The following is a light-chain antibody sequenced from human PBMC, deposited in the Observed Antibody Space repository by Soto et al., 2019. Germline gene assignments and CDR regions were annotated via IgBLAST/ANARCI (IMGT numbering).Light chain of an antibody. CDR2: EVS. V-gene: IGLV2-14*02. Sequence: QSALTQPASVSGSPGQSITISCTGSSSDIGKYNLVSWYQQQSGKAPKLILYEVSRRPSGVSNRFSGSKSGNTASLTISGLQAEDEADYYCSSYTSSSTRVFGTGTKLTVL. CDR1: SSDIGKYNL. J-gene: IGLJ1*01. CDR3: SSYTSSSTRV.